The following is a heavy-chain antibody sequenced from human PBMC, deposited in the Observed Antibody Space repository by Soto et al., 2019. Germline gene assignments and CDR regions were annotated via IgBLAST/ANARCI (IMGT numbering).Heavy chain of an antibody. CDR1: WFNSGSFS. CDR2: INNIGATT. V-gene: IGHV3-64D*06. J-gene: IGHJ4*02. CDR3: VKSEGRGSYPHDF. D-gene: IGHD3-16*01. Sequence: CSGAWFNSGSFSGQWVRKAPGKGLEYVSAINNIGATTVYADSVKGRFTISRDNSKNTVYLQMSSLGLEDTAVYYCVKSEGRGSYPHDFWGQGTRVTVS.